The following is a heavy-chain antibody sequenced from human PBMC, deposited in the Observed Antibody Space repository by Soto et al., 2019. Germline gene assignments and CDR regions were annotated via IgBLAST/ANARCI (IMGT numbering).Heavy chain of an antibody. CDR1: GFTFSNAW. J-gene: IGHJ4*02. Sequence: EVQLVESGGGLVKPGGSLRLSCAASGFTFSNAWMSWVRQAPGKGLEWVGRIKSKTDGGTTDYAAPVKGRFTISRDDSKNTLYLQMNSLKTQDTAVYYCTTVQEWLRFPEDWGQGTLVTVSS. CDR2: IKSKTDGGTT. V-gene: IGHV3-15*01. D-gene: IGHD5-12*01. CDR3: TTVQEWLRFPED.